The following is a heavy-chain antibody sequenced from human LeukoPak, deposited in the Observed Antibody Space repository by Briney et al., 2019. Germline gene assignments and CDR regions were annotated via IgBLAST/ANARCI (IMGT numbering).Heavy chain of an antibody. CDR1: GGSISSGSYY. J-gene: IGHJ4*02. Sequence: SRTLSLTCTVSGGSISSGSYYWSWIRQPAGKGLEWIGRIYTSGSINYNPSLKSRVTISVDTSKNQFSLKLSSVTAADTAVYYCAREPLGGVHSGCIDYWGQGTLVTVSS. V-gene: IGHV4-61*02. CDR2: IYTSGSI. CDR3: AREPLGGVHSGCIDY. D-gene: IGHD5-12*01.